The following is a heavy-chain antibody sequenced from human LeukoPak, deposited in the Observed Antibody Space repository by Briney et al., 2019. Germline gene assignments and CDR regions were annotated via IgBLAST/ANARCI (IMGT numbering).Heavy chain of an antibody. CDR3: ARLIGTYDYVWGSYRQYYFDY. Sequence: SETLSLTCAVYGGSFSGYYWSWIRQPPGKGLEWIGYIYYSGSTNYNPSLKSRVTISVDTSKNQFSLKLSSVTAADTAVYYCARLIGTYDYVWGSYRQYYFDYWGQGTLVTVSS. J-gene: IGHJ4*02. CDR2: IYYSGST. V-gene: IGHV4-59*08. D-gene: IGHD3-16*02. CDR1: GGSFSGYY.